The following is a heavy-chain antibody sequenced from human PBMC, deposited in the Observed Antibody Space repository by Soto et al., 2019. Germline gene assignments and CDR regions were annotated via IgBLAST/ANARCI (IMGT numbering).Heavy chain of an antibody. V-gene: IGHV3-73*01. D-gene: IGHD2-15*01. CDR2: IRTTAENYAT. CDR3: STENCHHEGGY. Sequence: EVQLVESGGGLVQPGGSLKLSCAATGFTFSASAMVWVRQASGKGLEWVGHIRTTAENYATAYAASVRGRLTISRDDSKNTAYLQLNSLQAADAAVYYCSTENCHHEGGYLGQGTIGSVSS. J-gene: IGHJ4*02. CDR1: GFTFSASA.